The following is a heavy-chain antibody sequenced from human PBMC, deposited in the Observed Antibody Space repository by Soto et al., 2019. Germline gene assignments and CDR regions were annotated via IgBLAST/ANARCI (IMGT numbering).Heavy chain of an antibody. CDR1: GVSISTYY. V-gene: IGHV4-59*01. D-gene: IGHD2-8*01. CDR2: LYYSGTT. Sequence: QVQLQESGPGLVKPSETLSLTCTVSGVSISTYYWTWVRQPPGKGLEWIGYLYYSGTTNYNPSLESRVTLSVDTSKSQLSLELRSVTAADTAVYYCARVRWANGYYYFDYWGQGMLVTVSS. J-gene: IGHJ4*02. CDR3: ARVRWANGYYYFDY.